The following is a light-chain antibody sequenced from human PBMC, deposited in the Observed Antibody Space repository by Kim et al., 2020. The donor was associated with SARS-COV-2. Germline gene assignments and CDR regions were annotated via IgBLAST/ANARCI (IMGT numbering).Light chain of an antibody. CDR2: AAS. J-gene: IGKJ4*01. Sequence: ASVGDRVTITCRASQDINNYLAWFQQKPGKAPNSLIYAASSLQSGVPSRFTGSGSGTDFTLTISSLQPEDSATYYCQQYNIYPPLFGGGTKVDIK. V-gene: IGKV1-16*01. CDR1: QDINNY. CDR3: QQYNIYPPL.